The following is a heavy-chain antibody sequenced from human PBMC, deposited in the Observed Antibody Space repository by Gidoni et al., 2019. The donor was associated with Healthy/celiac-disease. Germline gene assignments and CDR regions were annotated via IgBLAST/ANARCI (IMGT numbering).Heavy chain of an antibody. CDR3: AKGIGSGSYCFDY. CDR1: GFPFDDYA. CDR2: ISWNSGSI. D-gene: IGHD1-26*01. J-gene: IGHJ4*02. Sequence: EVQLVASGGGLVQPVRSLRLSCAASGFPFDDYAMHWVRQAPGKGLEWVSGISWNSGSIGYADSVKGRFTISRDNAKNSLYLQMNSLRAEDTALYYCAKGIGSGSYCFDYWGQGTLVTVSS. V-gene: IGHV3-9*01.